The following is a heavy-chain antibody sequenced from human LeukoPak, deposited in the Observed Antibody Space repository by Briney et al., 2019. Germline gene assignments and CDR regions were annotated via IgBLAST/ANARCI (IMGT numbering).Heavy chain of an antibody. Sequence: GGSLRLSRAASGFTFSSYSMNWVRQAPGKGLEWVSSISSSSSYIYYADSVKGRFTISRDNAKNSLYLQMNSLRAEDTAVYYCARDRYKLYSGSYYDWGQGTLVTVSS. D-gene: IGHD1-26*01. J-gene: IGHJ4*02. CDR1: GFTFSSYS. V-gene: IGHV3-21*01. CDR2: ISSSSSYI. CDR3: ARDRYKLYSGSYYD.